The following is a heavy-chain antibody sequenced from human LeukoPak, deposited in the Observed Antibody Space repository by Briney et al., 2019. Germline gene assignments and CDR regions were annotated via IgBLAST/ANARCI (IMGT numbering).Heavy chain of an antibody. J-gene: IGHJ4*02. D-gene: IGHD6-19*01. V-gene: IGHV3-64D*06. CDR2: ISSNGGST. CDR1: GFTFGSIR. Sequence: GGSLRLSCSASGFTFGSIRMHWVRQAPGKGLEYVSAISSNGGSTYYADSAKGRFTISRDNSKNTLYLQMSSLRTEDTAVHYCVNQNSGWVYWGQGTLVTVSS. CDR3: VNQNSGWVY.